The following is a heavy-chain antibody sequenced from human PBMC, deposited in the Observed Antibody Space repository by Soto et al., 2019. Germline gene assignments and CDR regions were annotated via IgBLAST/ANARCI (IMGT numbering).Heavy chain of an antibody. CDR1: GFTFSSYG. V-gene: IGHV3-33*01. J-gene: IGHJ3*02. CDR2: IWYDGSNK. D-gene: IGHD3-22*01. Sequence: GSLRLSCAASGFTFSSYGMHWVRQAPGKGLEWVAVIWYDGSNKYYADSVKGRFTISRDNSKNTLYLQMNSLRAEDTAVYYCAREGFYYDSSGYYAFDIWGQGTMVTVSS. CDR3: AREGFYYDSSGYYAFDI.